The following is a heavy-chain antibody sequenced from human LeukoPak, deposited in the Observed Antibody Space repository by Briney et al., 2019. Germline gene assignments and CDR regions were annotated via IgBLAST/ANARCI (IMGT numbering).Heavy chain of an antibody. V-gene: IGHV4-4*08. J-gene: IGHJ4*02. CDR3: ARDRYDFWSGVTDY. D-gene: IGHD3-3*01. CDR1: GGSISSYY. CDR2: IYTSGST. Sequence: SETLSLTCTVSGGSISSYYWSWIRQPPGKGLEWIGRIYTSGSTNYNPSLKSRVTISVDTSKNQFSLKLSSVTAADTAVYYCARDRYDFWSGVTDYWGQGTLVTVSS.